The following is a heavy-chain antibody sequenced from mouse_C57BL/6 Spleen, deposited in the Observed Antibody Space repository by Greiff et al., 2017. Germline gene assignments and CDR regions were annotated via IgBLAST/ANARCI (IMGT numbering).Heavy chain of an antibody. CDR1: GFTFSDYY. CDR2: INYDGSST. V-gene: IGHV5-16*01. D-gene: IGHD2-5*01. CDR3: ARWGDSNRDY. J-gene: IGHJ2*01. Sequence: EVKLMESEGGLVQPGSSMKLSCTASGFTFSDYYMAWVRQVPEKGLEWVANINYDGSSTYYLDSLKSRFIISRDNAKNILYLQMSSLKSEDTATYYGARWGDSNRDYWGQGTTLTVAS.